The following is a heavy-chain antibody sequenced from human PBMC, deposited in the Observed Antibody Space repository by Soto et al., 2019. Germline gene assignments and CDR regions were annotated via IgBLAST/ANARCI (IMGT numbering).Heavy chain of an antibody. CDR3: AKVLKLKRWIQPLDAAFGY. J-gene: IGHJ4*02. CDR2: ISGSGGST. V-gene: IGHV3-23*01. Sequence: GGSLRLSCAASGFTFSSYAMSWVRQAPGKGLEWVSAISGSGGSTYYADSVKGRFTISRDNSKNTLYLQMNSLRAEDTAVYYCAKVLKLKRWIQPLDAAFGYWGQGTLVTVSS. CDR1: GFTFSSYA. D-gene: IGHD5-18*01.